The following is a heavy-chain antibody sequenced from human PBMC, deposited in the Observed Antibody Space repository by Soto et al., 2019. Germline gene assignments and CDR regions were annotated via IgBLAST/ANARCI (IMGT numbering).Heavy chain of an antibody. CDR3: ARDLVGGSGSYSLHYYYYGMDV. CDR2: INPNSGGT. Sequence: ASVKVSRKASGYTFTGYHMHWVRQAPGQGLEWMGWINPNSGGTNYAQKFQGRVTMTRDTSISTAYMELSRLRSDDTAVYYCARDLVGGSGSYSLHYYYYGMDVWGQGTTVTVSS. D-gene: IGHD1-26*01. V-gene: IGHV1-2*02. J-gene: IGHJ6*02. CDR1: GYTFTGYH.